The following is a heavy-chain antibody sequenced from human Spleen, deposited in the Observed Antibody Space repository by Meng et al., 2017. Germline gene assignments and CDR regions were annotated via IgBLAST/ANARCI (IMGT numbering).Heavy chain of an antibody. CDR3: ARGPTTMAHDFDY. J-gene: IGHJ4*02. CDR1: GGSFSDYY. V-gene: IGHV4-34*01. D-gene: IGHD4-11*01. Sequence: VPLQESGPGLLKPSETLSLTCGVSGGSFSDYYWSWIRQPPGKGLEWIGEINHSGSTNYNPSLESRATISVDTSQNNLSLKLSSVTAADSAVYYCARGPTTMAHDFDYWGQGTLVTVSS. CDR2: INHSGST.